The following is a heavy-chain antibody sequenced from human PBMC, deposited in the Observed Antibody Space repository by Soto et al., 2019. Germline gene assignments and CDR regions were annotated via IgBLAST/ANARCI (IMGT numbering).Heavy chain of an antibody. J-gene: IGHJ5*02. V-gene: IGHV1-69*01. D-gene: IGHD3-22*01. Sequence: QVQLVQSGAEVKKPGSSVKVSCKASGGTFSSYAISWVRQAPGQGLEWMGGIIPIFGTAKYAQELQGRVTITADESTSTAYMELSSLRREDTAVYYCAREVVPGNNWFDPWGLGTLVTVSS. CDR2: IIPIFGTA. CDR1: GGTFSSYA. CDR3: AREVVPGNNWFDP.